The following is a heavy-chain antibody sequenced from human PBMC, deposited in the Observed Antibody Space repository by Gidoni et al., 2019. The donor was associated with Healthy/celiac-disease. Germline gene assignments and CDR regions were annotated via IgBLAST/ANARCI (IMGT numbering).Heavy chain of an antibody. D-gene: IGHD5-12*01. CDR1: GGPFSSYT. CDR2: IIPILGIA. J-gene: IGHJ4*02. CDR3: ANDRGDGYNYFDY. V-gene: IGHV1-69*02. Sequence: QVQLVQSGAEVKKPGSSVQVSCTASGGPFSSYTISWVRQAPGQGLEWMGRIIPILGIANYAKKFQGRGTIIADKSTSTAYMELSSLRSDDTAVYYCANDRGDGYNYFDYWGQGTLVTVSS.